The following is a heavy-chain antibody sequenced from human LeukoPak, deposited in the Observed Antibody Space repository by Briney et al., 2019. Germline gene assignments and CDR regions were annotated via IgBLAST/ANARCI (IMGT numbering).Heavy chain of an antibody. CDR3: TRVSYYDILTGPFDY. V-gene: IGHV3-49*04. D-gene: IGHD3-9*01. CDR1: GFTFGDYA. J-gene: IGHJ4*02. CDR2: IRSKACGGTT. Sequence: GGSLRLSCTASGFTFGDYAISWVRQAPGKGLEWVGCIRSKACGGTTEYAASVKGRFTISRDDSKIIAYLQMNSLKTEDTAVYYCTRVSYYDILTGPFDYWGQGTLVTVSS.